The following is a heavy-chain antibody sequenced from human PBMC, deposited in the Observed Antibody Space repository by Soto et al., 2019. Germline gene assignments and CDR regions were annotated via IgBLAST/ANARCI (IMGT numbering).Heavy chain of an antibody. Sequence: GGSLRLSCTASGFTFGDYAMSWFRQAPGKGLEWVGCIRSKAYGGTTEYAASVKGRFTISRDDSKSIAYLQMNSLKTEDTAVYYCTRASNSQLSAIFGVVIPRSTYYYGMDVWGRGTTAT. D-gene: IGHD3-3*01. J-gene: IGHJ6*02. CDR3: TRASNSQLSAIFGVVIPRSTYYYGMDV. CDR1: GFTFGDYA. V-gene: IGHV3-49*03. CDR2: IRSKAYGGTT.